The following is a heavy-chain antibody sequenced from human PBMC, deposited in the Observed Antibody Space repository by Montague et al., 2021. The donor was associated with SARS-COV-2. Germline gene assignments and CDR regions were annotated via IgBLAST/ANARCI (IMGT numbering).Heavy chain of an antibody. Sequence: SETLSLTCAVFGESFSRYYWSWIRQPPGKGLEWIGEISQSGNTKYNPSFQSRVSISLDTSRNQFSLKVSSVTAADTAIYYCARLGDGIVPSPILGLGPYYSFYYMDVWGKGTTVTVSS. CDR3: ARLGDGIVPSPILGLGPYYSFYYMDV. CDR2: ISQSGNT. D-gene: IGHD2-2*02. J-gene: IGHJ6*03. V-gene: IGHV4-34*01. CDR1: GESFSRYY.